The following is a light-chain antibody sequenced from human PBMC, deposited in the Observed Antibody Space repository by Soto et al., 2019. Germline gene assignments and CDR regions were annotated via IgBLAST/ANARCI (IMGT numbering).Light chain of an antibody. CDR2: AAS. Sequence: EVVMTQSPATLSVSPGETATLSCRASQSVSTNLAWYQQKPGQAPRLLIYAASTRASGIPDRLSGSGSATEFTLTISSLQSEDFAVYYCEQYKNWPQTFGQGTKVEIK. J-gene: IGKJ1*01. V-gene: IGKV3-15*01. CDR3: EQYKNWPQT. CDR1: QSVSTN.